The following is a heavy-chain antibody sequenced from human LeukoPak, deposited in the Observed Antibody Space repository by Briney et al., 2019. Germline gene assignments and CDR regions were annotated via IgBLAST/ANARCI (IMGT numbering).Heavy chain of an antibody. CDR2: TYYRSKWSS. V-gene: IGHV6-1*01. Sequence: SQTLSLTCAISGDSVFSNSAAWHWIRQSPSRGLEWLGRTYYRSKWSSDYAVSMKRRITIKPDTSKNQFSLQLNSVTPEDTAVYFCAREGGHYYYIDVWGKGTTVTVSS. CDR1: GDSVFSNSAA. CDR3: AREGGHYYYIDV. D-gene: IGHD3-16*01. J-gene: IGHJ6*03.